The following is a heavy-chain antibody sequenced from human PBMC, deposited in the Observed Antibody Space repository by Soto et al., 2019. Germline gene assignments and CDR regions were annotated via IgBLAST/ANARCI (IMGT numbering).Heavy chain of an antibody. CDR2: IYYSGTT. J-gene: IGHJ4*02. CDR3: ARQAAAPRGGFDY. CDR1: GGSITSGGVY. D-gene: IGHD6-13*01. Sequence: QVQLQESGPGLMKPSETLSLTCTVFGGSITSGGVYWSWIRQHPGKGLEWIGFIYYSGTTYYNPSLKSRATISVDTSKNQFSLKLSSVTAADTAVYYCARQAAAPRGGFDYWGQGTLVTVSS. V-gene: IGHV4-31*03.